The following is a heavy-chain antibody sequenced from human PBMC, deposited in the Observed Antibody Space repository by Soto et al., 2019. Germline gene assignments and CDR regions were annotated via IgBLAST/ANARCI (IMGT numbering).Heavy chain of an antibody. CDR1: GSTFNNYA. J-gene: IGHJ4*02. CDR2: ISSSGYST. D-gene: IGHD2-21*02. Sequence: HPGGSLRLSCAASGSTFNNYAMSWVRQAPGKGLEWVSAISSSGYSTYYADSVKGRFTISRDNSKNTVYLQMNNLRAEDTAVYYCAKGSVAVAAKFDSWGQGTLVTVSS. V-gene: IGHV3-23*01. CDR3: AKGSVAVAAKFDS.